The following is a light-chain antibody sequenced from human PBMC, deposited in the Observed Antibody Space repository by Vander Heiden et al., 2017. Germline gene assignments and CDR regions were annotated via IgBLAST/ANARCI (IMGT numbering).Light chain of an antibody. CDR1: LTLLYTSNNKNY. J-gene: IGKJ5*01. CDR2: WAS. V-gene: IGKV4-1*01. CDR3: QQDINSPPT. Sequence: DIELTQSPYSLAVSLGEKAANNCKSGLTLLYTSNNKNYLAWYQQKPGQPPKLLIYWASTRESGVPDRFSGSGSGTDFTLTISSLQAEDVAVYYCQQDINSPPTFGQGTRMEIK.